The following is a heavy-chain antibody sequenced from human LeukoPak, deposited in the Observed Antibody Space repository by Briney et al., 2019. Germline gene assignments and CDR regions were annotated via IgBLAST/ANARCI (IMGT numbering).Heavy chain of an antibody. J-gene: IGHJ3*02. Sequence: SETLSLTCTVSGGSISSGGYYWSWIRQPPGKGLEWIGYIYHSGSTYYNPSLKSRVTISVNRSKNQFSLKLSSVTAADTAVYYCARALGWDCSGGSCLDAFDIWGQGTMVTVSS. D-gene: IGHD2-15*01. V-gene: IGHV4-30-2*01. CDR3: ARALGWDCSGGSCLDAFDI. CDR2: IYHSGST. CDR1: GGSISSGGYY.